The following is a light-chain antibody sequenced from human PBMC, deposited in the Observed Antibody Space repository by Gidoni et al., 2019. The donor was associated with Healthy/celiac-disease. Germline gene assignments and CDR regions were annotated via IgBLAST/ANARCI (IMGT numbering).Light chain of an antibody. Sequence: QYALTQPASVSGSPGQSLTISCTGTSSDVGGYNYVSWYQQHPGKAPKLMIYDVSNRPSGVSNRFSGSKSGNTASLTISGLQAEDEADYYCSSYTSSSTRVFGGGTKLTVL. CDR2: DVS. CDR3: SSYTSSSTRV. CDR1: SSDVGGYNY. J-gene: IGLJ3*02. V-gene: IGLV2-14*03.